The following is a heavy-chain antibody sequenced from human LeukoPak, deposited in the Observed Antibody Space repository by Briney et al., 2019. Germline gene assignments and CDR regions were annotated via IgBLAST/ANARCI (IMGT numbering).Heavy chain of an antibody. CDR1: GYSISSGYY. CDR3: ASNMATVVRVDS. CDR2: IYHSGIT. Sequence: SETLSLTCAVCGYSISSGYYWGWIRQPPGRGLEWIGSIYHSGITYFKPSLRSRVTISIDTSKNQLSLKVNSVTAADTAVYYCASNMATVVRVDSWGQGTLVTVSS. D-gene: IGHD3-10*01. V-gene: IGHV4-38-2*01. J-gene: IGHJ5*01.